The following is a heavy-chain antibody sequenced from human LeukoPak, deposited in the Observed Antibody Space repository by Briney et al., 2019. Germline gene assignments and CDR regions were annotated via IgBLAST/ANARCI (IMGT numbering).Heavy chain of an antibody. Sequence: GGSLRLSCAASGFTFSSYGMHWVRQAPGKGLEWVAVISYDGSNKYYADSVKGRFTISRDNSKNTLYLQMNSLRAEDTAVYYCARGQQLGWFDPWGQGTLVTVSS. D-gene: IGHD6-13*01. CDR3: ARGQQLGWFDP. CDR1: GFTFSSYG. V-gene: IGHV3-30*03. J-gene: IGHJ5*02. CDR2: ISYDGSNK.